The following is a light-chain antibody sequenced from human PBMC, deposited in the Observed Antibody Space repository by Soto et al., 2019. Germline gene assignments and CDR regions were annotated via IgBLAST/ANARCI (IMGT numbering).Light chain of an antibody. CDR2: GAS. CDR1: ENIGKY. V-gene: IGKV1-39*01. J-gene: IGKJ4*01. CDR3: QQSFSTHALT. Sequence: DIQMTQSPSSLSASVGDRVTITCRASENIGKYLNWYQQKQGKAPKIVIYGASSLQSGVPSGFSGSGSGTDFTLTISSLQPEDFAIYYCQQSFSTHALTFGGGTKADIX.